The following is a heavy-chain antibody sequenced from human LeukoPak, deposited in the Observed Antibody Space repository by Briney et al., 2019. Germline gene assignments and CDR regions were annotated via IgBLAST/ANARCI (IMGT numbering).Heavy chain of an antibody. D-gene: IGHD3-9*01. CDR1: GHTFTSYY. J-gene: IGHJ5*02. CDR2: INPSGGST. CDR3: ARAANYDILTGYSQVNWFDP. V-gene: IGHV1-46*01. Sequence: ASVKVSCKASGHTFTSYYMHWVRQAPGQGLEWMGIINPSGGSTSYAQKFQGRVTMTRDMSTSTVYMELSSLRSEDTAVYYCARAANYDILTGYSQVNWFDPWGQGTLVTVSS.